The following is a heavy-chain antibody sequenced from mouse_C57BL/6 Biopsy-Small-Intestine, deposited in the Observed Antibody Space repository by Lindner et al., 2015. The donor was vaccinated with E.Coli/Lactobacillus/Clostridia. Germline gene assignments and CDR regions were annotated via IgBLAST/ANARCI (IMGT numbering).Heavy chain of an antibody. CDR2: FYPGSYSV. CDR3: ARHEGGSSSYWYFDV. J-gene: IGHJ1*03. V-gene: IGHV1-62-2*01. CDR1: GYTFTEYT. D-gene: IGHD1-1*01. Sequence: VQLQESGAELVKPGASVKLSCKASGYTFTEYTIHWIKQRSGQALEWIGWFYPGSYSVKYNEKFKDKATLTTDKSSSTVYMELSRLTSEDSAVYFRARHEGGSSSYWYFDVWGTGTTVTVSS.